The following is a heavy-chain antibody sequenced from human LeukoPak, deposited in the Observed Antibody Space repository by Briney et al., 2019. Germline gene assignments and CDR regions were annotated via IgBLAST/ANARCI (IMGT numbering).Heavy chain of an antibody. V-gene: IGHV1-18*01. J-gene: IGHJ4*02. CDR1: GYTFTSYG. D-gene: IGHD2-15*01. CDR3: ARVGDPVIGYCSGGSCYNDDY. Sequence: GASVKVSCKASGYTFTSYGISWVRQAPGQGLEWMGWISAYNGNTNYAQKLQGRVTMTTDTSTSTAYMELRSLRSDDTAVHYCARVGDPVIGYCSGGSCYNDDYWGQGTLVTVSS. CDR2: ISAYNGNT.